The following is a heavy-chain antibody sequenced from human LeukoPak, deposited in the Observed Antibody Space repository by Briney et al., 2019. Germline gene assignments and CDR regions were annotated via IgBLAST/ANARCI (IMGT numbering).Heavy chain of an antibody. V-gene: IGHV3-64*01. Sequence: AGGSLRLSCAASGFTFSSYTMHWVRQAPGKGLEYVSAISSNGGSTYYANSVKGGFSISRDNSKDTLYLQMGSLRAEDMAVYYCARAYDFWSGYYPLWFDPWGQGTLVTVS. CDR2: ISSNGGST. D-gene: IGHD3-3*01. J-gene: IGHJ5*02. CDR3: ARAYDFWSGYYPLWFDP. CDR1: GFTFSSYT.